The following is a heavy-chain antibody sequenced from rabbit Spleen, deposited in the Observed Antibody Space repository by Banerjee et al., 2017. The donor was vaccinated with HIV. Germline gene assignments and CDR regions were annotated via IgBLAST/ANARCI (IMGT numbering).Heavy chain of an antibody. CDR1: GFSFSSNDY. CDR2: IAGSSSGFT. V-gene: IGHV1S40*01. Sequence: QSLEESGGDLVKPGASLTLTCTASGFSFSSNDYMCWVRQAPGKGLEWISCIAGSSSGFTYSATWATGRFTISKISSTTVTLQMTSLPVADTATFFCARDAGSGPYIDVYFDLWGQGTLVTVS. J-gene: IGHJ4*01. CDR3: ARDAGSGPYIDVYFDL. D-gene: IGHD8-1*01.